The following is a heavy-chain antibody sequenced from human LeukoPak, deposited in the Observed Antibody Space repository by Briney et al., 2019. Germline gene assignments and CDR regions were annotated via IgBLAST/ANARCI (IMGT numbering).Heavy chain of an antibody. CDR2: IYYSGST. V-gene: IGHV4-59*01. Sequence: SETLSLXCTVSGGSISSYYWSWIRQPPGKGLEWIGYIYYSGSTNYNPSLKSRVTISVDTSKNQFSLKLSSVTAADTAVYYCARVGIYGDLFDYWGQGTLVTVSS. D-gene: IGHD4-17*01. J-gene: IGHJ4*02. CDR3: ARVGIYGDLFDY. CDR1: GGSISSYY.